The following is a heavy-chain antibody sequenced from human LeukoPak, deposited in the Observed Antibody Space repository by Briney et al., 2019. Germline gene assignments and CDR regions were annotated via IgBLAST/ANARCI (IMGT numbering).Heavy chain of an antibody. D-gene: IGHD2-2*01. J-gene: IGHJ6*03. CDR3: ATRYCSTTSCYGEDYYYYYMDV. Sequence: SETLSLTCTVSGGYISSYYWNWIRQPAGKGLEWIGRIYSSGSTNYNPSLKSRVTMSVDTSKNQFSLKLSSVTAADPAVYYCATRYCSTTSCYGEDYYYYYMDVWGKGTTVTVSS. CDR2: IYSSGST. CDR1: GGYISSYY. V-gene: IGHV4-4*07.